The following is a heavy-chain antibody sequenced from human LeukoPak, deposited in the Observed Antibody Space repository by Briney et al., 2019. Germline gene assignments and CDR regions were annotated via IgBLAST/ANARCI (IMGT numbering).Heavy chain of an antibody. J-gene: IGHJ4*02. Sequence: AGESLKISCKGSGYGFTTYWISWVRQMPGKGLEWMGRIDPSDSYTKYSPSFQGLVTLSADKSISTAYLQWSSLVASDTAMYYCARLNYYGSGSYSHDYWGQGTLVTVSS. CDR3: ARLNYYGSGSYSHDY. CDR2: IDPSDSYT. V-gene: IGHV5-10-1*01. D-gene: IGHD3-10*01. CDR1: GYGFTTYW.